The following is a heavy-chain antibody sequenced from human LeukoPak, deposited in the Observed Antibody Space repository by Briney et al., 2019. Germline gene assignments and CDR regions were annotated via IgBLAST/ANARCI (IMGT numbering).Heavy chain of an antibody. J-gene: IGHJ4*02. V-gene: IGHV3-33*01. Sequence: GGSLRLSCGASGFTFSTYGMQGVRQAPGKGLEWVAVMWYDRSKKYYADSVKGRFTVSRDNSKNTLYLEMNSLRAEDTAVYYCARSMAAADYWGQGTLVTVSS. CDR2: MWYDRSKK. CDR1: GFTFSTYG. CDR3: ARSMAAADY. D-gene: IGHD6-13*01.